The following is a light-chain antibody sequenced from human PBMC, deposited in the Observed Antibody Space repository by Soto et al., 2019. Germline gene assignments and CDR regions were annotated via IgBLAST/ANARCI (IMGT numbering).Light chain of an antibody. CDR2: DAS. Sequence: ETVLTQSPARLSLSPGETATLSCRAGQSVSDYLAWYQQKPGQPPRLLFFDASNRVTGVPARFSAGGSGTDLTLIISNLEPEDFAVYYCQQRSNWPLTFGQGTRLEIK. CDR3: QQRSNWPLT. V-gene: IGKV3-11*01. J-gene: IGKJ5*01. CDR1: QSVSDY.